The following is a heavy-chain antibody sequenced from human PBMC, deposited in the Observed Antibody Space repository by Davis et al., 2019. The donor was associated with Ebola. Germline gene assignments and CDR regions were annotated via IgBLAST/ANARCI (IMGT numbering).Heavy chain of an antibody. CDR2: VNSSMSYI. D-gene: IGHD2-2*01. Sequence: ACVACVNSSMSYIYYTESVKGRFTISRDNAKNSLYLQMNSLRAEDTAVYYCAREDQLLMELWLDPWGEGTLVTVSS. V-gene: IGHV3-21*01. J-gene: IGHJ5*02. CDR3: AREDQLLMELWLDP.